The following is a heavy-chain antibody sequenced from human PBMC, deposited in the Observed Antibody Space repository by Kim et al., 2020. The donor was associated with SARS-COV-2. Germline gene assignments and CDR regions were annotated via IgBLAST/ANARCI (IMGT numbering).Heavy chain of an antibody. Sequence: ASVKVSCKASGYTFTGYYMHWVRQAPGQGLEWMGRINPNSGGTNYAQKFQGRVTMTRDTSISTAYMELSRLRSDDTAVYYCARVSLYCTGGVCWSIDYWGQGTLVTVSS. CDR2: INPNSGGT. J-gene: IGHJ4*02. V-gene: IGHV1-2*06. CDR1: GYTFTGYY. CDR3: ARVSLYCTGGVCWSIDY. D-gene: IGHD2-8*02.